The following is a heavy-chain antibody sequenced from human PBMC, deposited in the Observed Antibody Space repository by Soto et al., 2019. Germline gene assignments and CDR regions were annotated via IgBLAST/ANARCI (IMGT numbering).Heavy chain of an antibody. CDR3: ARGWGYDSNDYYYAY. D-gene: IGHD3-22*01. CDR1: GGTFSRHA. CDR2: IIPIFGTA. J-gene: IGHJ4*02. V-gene: IGHV1-69*01. Sequence: QVQLVQSGAEVRKPGSSVKVSCKASGGTFSRHAISGVRQAPVQGLEWMGGIIPIFGTANHAQKFQGRVTIIADESTSTVYMELSSLRSEDTAMYYCARGWGYDSNDYYYAYWGQGTLVIVSS.